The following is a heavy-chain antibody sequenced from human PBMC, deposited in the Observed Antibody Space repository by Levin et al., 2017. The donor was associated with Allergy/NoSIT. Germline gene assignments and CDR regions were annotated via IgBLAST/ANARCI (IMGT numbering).Heavy chain of an antibody. CDR2: ISSDGTNR. CDR1: GFSLSDYT. D-gene: IGHD3-22*01. Sequence: GGSLRLSCATSGFSLSDYTMHWVRQAPGKGLDWVAVISSDGTNRYYADSVKGRFTISRDNSKNTLYLQMNSLRVEDTAVYYCARDLVAVGIEAYWGQGTLVIVSS. V-gene: IGHV3-30-3*01. CDR3: ARDLVAVGIEAY. J-gene: IGHJ4*02.